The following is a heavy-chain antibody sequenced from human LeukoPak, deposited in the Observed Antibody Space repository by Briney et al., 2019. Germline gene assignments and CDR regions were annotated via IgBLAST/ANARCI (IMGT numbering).Heavy chain of an antibody. CDR2: INHSGST. D-gene: IGHD3-10*01. J-gene: IGHJ4*02. Sequence: MASETLSLTCAVYGGSFSGYYWSWIRQPPGKGLEWIGEINHSGSTNYNPSLKSRVTIPVDTSKNQFSLKLRSVTAADTAVYYCARGNVADYYGSASHNYWGQGTLVTVSS. CDR1: GGSFSGYY. V-gene: IGHV4-34*01. CDR3: ARGNVADYYGSASHNY.